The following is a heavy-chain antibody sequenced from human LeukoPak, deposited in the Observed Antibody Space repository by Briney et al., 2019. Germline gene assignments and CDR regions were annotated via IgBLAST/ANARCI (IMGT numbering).Heavy chain of an antibody. V-gene: IGHV4-59*01. CDR1: GGSISTYY. Sequence: SETLSLTCTVSGGSISTYYWSWIRQPPGKGLEWIGYIYYSGSTNYNPSLKSRVTISVDTSKNQFSLKLRSVTAADTAVYYCARDLPTLIPGFDPWGQGTLVTVSS. CDR2: IYYSGST. J-gene: IGHJ5*02. CDR3: ARDLPTLIPGFDP.